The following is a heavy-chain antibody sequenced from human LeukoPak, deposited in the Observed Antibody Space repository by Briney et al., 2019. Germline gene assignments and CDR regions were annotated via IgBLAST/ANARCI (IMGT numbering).Heavy chain of an antibody. V-gene: IGHV1-8*03. Sequence: AASVKVSCKASGYTFTSYDINWVRQATGQGLEWMGWMNPNSGNTGYAQKFQGRVTITRNTSISTAYMELSSLRSDDTAVYYCARVGVPYGSGSYYFWGRVHDAFDIWGQGTMVTVSS. CDR3: ARVGVPYGSGSYYFWGRVHDAFDI. CDR1: GYTFTSYD. J-gene: IGHJ3*02. CDR2: MNPNSGNT. D-gene: IGHD3-10*01.